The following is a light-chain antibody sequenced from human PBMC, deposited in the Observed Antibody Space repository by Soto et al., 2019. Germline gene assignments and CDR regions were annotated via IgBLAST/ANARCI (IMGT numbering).Light chain of an antibody. V-gene: IGKV1-39*01. CDR3: QQSYSTLLFT. Sequence: DIQMTQSPSSLSASVGDRVTITCRASQSISSYLNWYQQKPGKAPKLLIYAASSLQSGVPSRFSGSGSGTDFTLTISSRQPEDVATYYCQQSYSTLLFTFGPGTKVDIK. CDR1: QSISSY. CDR2: AAS. J-gene: IGKJ3*01.